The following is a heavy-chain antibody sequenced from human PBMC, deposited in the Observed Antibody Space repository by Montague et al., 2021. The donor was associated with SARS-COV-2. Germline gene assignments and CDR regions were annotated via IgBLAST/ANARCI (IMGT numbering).Heavy chain of an antibody. D-gene: IGHD2-2*02. J-gene: IGHJ6*02. CDR1: GFTFSSYG. CDR3: ARDLNPAIPVVWYYYYGMDV. CDR2: IWYDGSNK. V-gene: IGHV3-33*01. Sequence: SLRLSCAASGFTFSSYGMHWVRQAPGKGLEWVAVIWYDGSNKYYADSVKGRFTISRDNSKNTLYLQMNSLRAEDTAVYCCARDLNPAIPVVWYYYYGMDVWGQGTTVTVSS.